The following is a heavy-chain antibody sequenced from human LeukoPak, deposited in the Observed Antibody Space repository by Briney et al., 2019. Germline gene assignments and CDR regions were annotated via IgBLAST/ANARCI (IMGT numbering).Heavy chain of an antibody. CDR1: GGSISNFH. CDR3: ARFKGSAPPYYFDY. J-gene: IGHJ4*02. Sequence: SETLSLTCTVSGGSISNFHWGWIRQPPVKGLEWIGYIYYSGSFNYNPSLKGRVTISVDTSKNQFSLKLSSVTAADTAVYYCARFKGSAPPYYFDYWGQGTVVTVSS. CDR2: IYYSGSF. V-gene: IGHV4-59*08.